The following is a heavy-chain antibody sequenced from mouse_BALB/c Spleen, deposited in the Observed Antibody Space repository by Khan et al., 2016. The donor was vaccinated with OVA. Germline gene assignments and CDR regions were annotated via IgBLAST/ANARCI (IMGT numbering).Heavy chain of an antibody. CDR3: VRRGNYYGSFYWYFDV. CDR1: GFSLTSYD. D-gene: IGHD1-1*01. J-gene: IGHJ1*01. Sequence: VQLVESGPGLVAPSQSLSITCTVSGFSLTSYDISWIRQPPGKGLEWLGVIWTAGGTNYNSAFMSRLSISKDNSKSQVFLKMNSLQSDDTAIYYCVRRGNYYGSFYWYFDVWGAGTTVTVSS. CDR2: IWTAGGT. V-gene: IGHV2-9-2*01.